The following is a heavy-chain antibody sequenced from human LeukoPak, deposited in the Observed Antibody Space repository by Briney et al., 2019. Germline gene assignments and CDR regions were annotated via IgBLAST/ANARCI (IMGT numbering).Heavy chain of an antibody. J-gene: IGHJ4*02. CDR2: INPNSGGT. D-gene: IGHD3-9*01. CDR1: GYTFTGYY. Sequence: ASVKVSCKASGYTFTGYYMHWVRQAPGQGLEWMGWINPNSGGTNYAQKFQGRVTMTRDTSISTAYMELSGLRSDDTAVYYCARDPYYDILTGSRLYYFDYWGQGTLVTVSS. CDR3: ARDPYYDILTGSRLYYFDY. V-gene: IGHV1-2*02.